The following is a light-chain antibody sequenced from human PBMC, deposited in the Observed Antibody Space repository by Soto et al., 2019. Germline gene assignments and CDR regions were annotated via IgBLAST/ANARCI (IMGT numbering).Light chain of an antibody. CDR2: HDT. CDR3: QVWASSADLYV. Sequence: SYELTQPPSVSLAPGQTATITCGGNNIGGKTVHWYQQKPGQAPVVVVDHDTDRPSGIPERFSGSNSGNTATLTISRVEAGDEADYYCQVWASSADLYVFGPGTKLTVL. J-gene: IGLJ1*01. CDR1: NIGGKT. V-gene: IGLV3-21*02.